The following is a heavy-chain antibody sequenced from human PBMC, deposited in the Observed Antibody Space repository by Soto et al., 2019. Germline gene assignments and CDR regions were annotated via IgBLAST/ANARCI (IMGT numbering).Heavy chain of an antibody. CDR1: GFTFSSYA. CDR3: AKDRHSSTMVRGVIITDY. V-gene: IGHV3-23*01. J-gene: IGHJ4*02. D-gene: IGHD3-10*01. CDR2: ISGSGGST. Sequence: EVQLLESGGGLVQPGGSLRLSCAASGFTFSSYAMSWVRQAPGKGLEWVSAISGSGGSTYYADSVKGRFTISRDNSKNTLYLQMNRLRAEDTAVYYCAKDRHSSTMVRGVIITDYWGQGTLVTVSS.